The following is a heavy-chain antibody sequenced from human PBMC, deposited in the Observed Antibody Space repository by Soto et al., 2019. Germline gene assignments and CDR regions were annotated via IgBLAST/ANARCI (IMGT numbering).Heavy chain of an antibody. D-gene: IGHD6-13*01. CDR2: INSDGSST. CDR3: AREGYSSSDDAFDI. V-gene: IGHV3-74*01. J-gene: IGHJ3*02. CDR1: GFTFSSYW. Sequence: EVQLVESGGGLVQPGGSLRLSCAASGFTFSSYWMHWVRQAPGKGLVWVSRINSDGSSTSYADSVKGRFTISRDNAKNTLYLQMNSLRAEDTAVYYCAREGYSSSDDAFDIWGHGTMVTVSP.